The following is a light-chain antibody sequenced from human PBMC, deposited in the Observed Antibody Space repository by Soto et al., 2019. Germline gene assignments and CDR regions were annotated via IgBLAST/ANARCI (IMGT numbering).Light chain of an antibody. CDR2: EVS. CDR3: SSYTSSSIDYV. Sequence: QSVLTQPASVSGSPGQSITISCTGTSSDGYNYVSWYQQHPGKAPKLMIYEVSNRPSGVSNRFSGSKSGNTASLTISGLQAEDEADYYCSSYTSSSIDYVFGTGTKLTVL. J-gene: IGLJ1*01. V-gene: IGLV2-14*01. CDR1: SSDGYNY.